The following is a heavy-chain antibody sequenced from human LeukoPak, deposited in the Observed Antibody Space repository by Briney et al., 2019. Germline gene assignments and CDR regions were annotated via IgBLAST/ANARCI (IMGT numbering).Heavy chain of an antibody. Sequence: NPSETLSLTCTVSGGSISSYYWSWIRQPPGKGLERIGYIYYSGSTNYNPSLKSRVTISVDTSKNQFSLKLSSVTAADTAVYYCARFGGAYCGGDCYEYFQHWGQGTLVTVSS. CDR1: GGSISSYY. D-gene: IGHD2-21*02. CDR3: ARFGGAYCGGDCYEYFQH. CDR2: IYYSGST. J-gene: IGHJ1*01. V-gene: IGHV4-59*08.